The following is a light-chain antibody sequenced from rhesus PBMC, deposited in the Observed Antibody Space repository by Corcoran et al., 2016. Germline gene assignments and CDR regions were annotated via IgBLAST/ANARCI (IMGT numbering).Light chain of an antibody. J-gene: IGKJ3*01. V-gene: IGKV1S12*01. Sequence: DIQLTPSPSALSASVGDRVPISCRASQNIYSSLAWYKHRPGKAPRLLIYATSSLRNGIPSRFSGSGSSTDFPLTIRSLQPEDSAVFYCQHYYDKPFTFGPGTKLDIK. CDR3: QHYYDKPFT. CDR1: QNIYSS. CDR2: ATS.